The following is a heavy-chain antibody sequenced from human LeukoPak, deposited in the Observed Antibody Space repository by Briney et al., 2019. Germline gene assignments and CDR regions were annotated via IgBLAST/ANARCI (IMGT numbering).Heavy chain of an antibody. J-gene: IGHJ4*02. Sequence: SETLSLTCAVYGGSFSGYYWSWIRQPPGKGLEWFGEINHSGSTNYNPSLKSRVTISVDTSKNQFSLKLSSVTAADTAVYYCARVLGYDSSGYYLNYWGQRTLVTVSS. CDR2: INHSGST. CDR3: ARVLGYDSSGYYLNY. D-gene: IGHD3-22*01. CDR1: GGSFSGYY. V-gene: IGHV4-34*01.